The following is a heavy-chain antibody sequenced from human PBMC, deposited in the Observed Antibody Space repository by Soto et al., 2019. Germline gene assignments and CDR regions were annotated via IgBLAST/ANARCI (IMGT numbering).Heavy chain of an antibody. CDR3: ARDSTYYDFWSGYYRYYYYYGMDV. D-gene: IGHD3-3*01. CDR1: GYTFTSYY. Sequence: QVQLVQSGAEVKKPGASVKVSCKASGYTFTSYYMHWVRQAPGQGLEWMGIINPSGGSTSYAQEFKGRVAMTRDSSTSTVYMVLSSLISEDTAVYYCARDSTYYDFWSGYYRYYYYYGMDVW. J-gene: IGHJ6*01. V-gene: IGHV1-46*01. CDR2: INPSGGST.